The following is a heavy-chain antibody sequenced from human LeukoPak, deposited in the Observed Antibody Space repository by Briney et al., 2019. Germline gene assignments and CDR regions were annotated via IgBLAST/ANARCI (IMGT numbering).Heavy chain of an antibody. Sequence: GGSLRLSCAASGFTFSSYWMSWVRQAPGKGLEWVANIKQDGSEKYYVDSVKGRFTISRDNAKNSLYLQMNSLRAEDTAVYYCAREYSSSWYHGLDYYYYDMDVWGQGTAVTVSS. J-gene: IGHJ6*02. CDR1: GFTFSSYW. CDR3: AREYSSSWYHGLDYYYYDMDV. CDR2: IKQDGSEK. V-gene: IGHV3-7*05. D-gene: IGHD6-13*01.